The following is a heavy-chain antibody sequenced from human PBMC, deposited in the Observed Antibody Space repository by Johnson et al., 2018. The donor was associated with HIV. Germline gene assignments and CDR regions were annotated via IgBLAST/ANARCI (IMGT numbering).Heavy chain of an antibody. D-gene: IGHD3-10*01. CDR2: IWYDGSHK. CDR1: GFTFSSYG. Sequence: QVQLVESGGGVVQPGRSLRLSCAASGFTFSSYGMHWVRQAPGKGLEWVAVIWYDGSHKYYADSVKGRFTISRDNAKNSLYLQMNSLRAEDTAVYYCAIGYYYGSGYAGFDIWGQGAMVTVSS. V-gene: IGHV3-33*03. J-gene: IGHJ3*02. CDR3: AIGYYYGSGYAGFDI.